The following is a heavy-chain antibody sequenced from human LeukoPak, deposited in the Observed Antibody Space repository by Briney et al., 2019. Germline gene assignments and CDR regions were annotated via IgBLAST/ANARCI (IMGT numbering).Heavy chain of an antibody. V-gene: IGHV3-9*01. Sequence: PGGSLRLSCAASGFTFDDYAMHWVRQAPGKGLEWVSGISWNSGSIGYADSVKGRFTISRDNAKNSLYLQMNSLRAEDTALYYCAKDLAAVAGGYFDYWGQETLVTVSS. D-gene: IGHD6-19*01. CDR1: GFTFDDYA. CDR2: ISWNSGSI. J-gene: IGHJ4*02. CDR3: AKDLAAVAGGYFDY.